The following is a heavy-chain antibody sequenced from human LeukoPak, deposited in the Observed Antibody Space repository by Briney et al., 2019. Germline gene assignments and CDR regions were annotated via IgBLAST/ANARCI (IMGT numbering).Heavy chain of an antibody. V-gene: IGHV1-18*01. D-gene: IGHD5-12*01. CDR3: ATDTSYSWYDTFGEY. Sequence: ASVKVSCKASAYTFTSHGISWVRQAPGQGLEWMGWISPSNGNTDYAQKLQGRVTMTTDISTTTAYLELRSLRSDDTAVYYCATDTSYSWYDTFGEYWGQRTLVTVSS. J-gene: IGHJ4*02. CDR2: ISPSNGNT. CDR1: AYTFTSHG.